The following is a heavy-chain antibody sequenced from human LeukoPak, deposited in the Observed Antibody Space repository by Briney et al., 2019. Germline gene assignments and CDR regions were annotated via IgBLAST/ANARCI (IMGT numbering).Heavy chain of an antibody. V-gene: IGHV4-61*02. Sequence: SETLSLTCTVSGGSITSGSYYWSWIQQPAGKGLEWIGRIYTSGSTNYNPSLKSRVTISVDTSKNQFSLKLTSVTAADTAVYYCARDLQYVGAFDIWGQGTMVTVSS. J-gene: IGHJ3*02. CDR2: IYTSGST. CDR1: GGSITSGSYY. D-gene: IGHD3-16*01. CDR3: ARDLQYVGAFDI.